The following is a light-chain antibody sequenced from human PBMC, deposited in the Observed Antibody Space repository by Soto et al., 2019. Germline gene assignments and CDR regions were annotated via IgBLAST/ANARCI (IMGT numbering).Light chain of an antibody. CDR2: RNS. J-gene: IGLJ2*01. CDR3: ATWDDRLSGVV. V-gene: IGLV1-47*01. Sequence: QSVLTQSPSASGTPGQRVTISCSGINSNRGSNYVHWYQQFPGTAPKVLIYRNSQRPSGVPDRFSGSKSGISASLAISGLRSEDEADYFCATWDDRLSGVVFGGGTKLTVL. CDR1: NSNRGSNY.